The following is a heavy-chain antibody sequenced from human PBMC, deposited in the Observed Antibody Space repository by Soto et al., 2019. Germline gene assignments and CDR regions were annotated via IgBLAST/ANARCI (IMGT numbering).Heavy chain of an antibody. CDR3: GTRRDASYYYYGMDV. CDR1: GFTFSTYA. Sequence: GGSLRLSCAASGFTFSTYAMSWVRRAPGKGLEWVSAISGSGGSTYYADSVKGRFTISRDNSKNTLFLQMNSLRVEDTAVYYCGTRRDASYYYYGMDVWGQGTTVTVSS. J-gene: IGHJ6*02. CDR2: ISGSGGST. D-gene: IGHD2-2*01. V-gene: IGHV3-23*01.